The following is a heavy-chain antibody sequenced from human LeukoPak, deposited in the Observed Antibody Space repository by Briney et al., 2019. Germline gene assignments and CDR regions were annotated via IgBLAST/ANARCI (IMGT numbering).Heavy chain of an antibody. CDR1: GFTFRSHW. CDR2: ISGSGGST. CDR3: AKVTGGAGY. V-gene: IGHV3-23*01. D-gene: IGHD1-26*01. Sequence: GGSLRLSCECSGFTFRSHWMRWVRQAPGKGLEWVSAISGSGGSTYYADSVKGRFTISRDNSKDTLYLQMNSLRAEDTAVYYCAKVTGGAGYWGQGTLVTVSS. J-gene: IGHJ4*02.